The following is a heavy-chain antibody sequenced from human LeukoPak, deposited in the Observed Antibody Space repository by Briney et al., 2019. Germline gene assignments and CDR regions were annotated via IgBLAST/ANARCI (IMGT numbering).Heavy chain of an antibody. V-gene: IGHV3-30*04. Sequence: GGSLRLSCAASVFTFSSYAMHGVRRAPGKGREGVAVISYDGSNKYYADSVKGRFTISRDNSKNTLYLQMNSLRAEDTAVYYCARGVPDGVVDYWGQGTLVTVSS. CDR1: VFTFSSYA. CDR2: ISYDGSNK. CDR3: ARGVPDGVVDY. D-gene: IGHD1-14*01. J-gene: IGHJ4*02.